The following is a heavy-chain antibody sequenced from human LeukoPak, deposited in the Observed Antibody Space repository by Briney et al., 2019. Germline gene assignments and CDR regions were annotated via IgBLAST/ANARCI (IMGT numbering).Heavy chain of an antibody. J-gene: IGHJ4*02. D-gene: IGHD3-22*01. CDR3: ARVWSYYDSSGGSYYFDY. V-gene: IGHV3-7*01. Sequence: GGSLRLSCAASGFTFSSYWMSWVRQAPGKGLEWVANIKQDGSEKYYVDSVKGRFTISRDNAKNSLYLQMNSLRAEDTAVYYCARVWSYYDSSGGSYYFDYWGQGTLVTVSS. CDR1: GFTFSSYW. CDR2: IKQDGSEK.